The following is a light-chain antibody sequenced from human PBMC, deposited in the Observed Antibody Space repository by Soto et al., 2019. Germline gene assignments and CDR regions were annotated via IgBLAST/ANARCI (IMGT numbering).Light chain of an antibody. Sequence: EIVMTQSPATLSVSPGERATLSCRASQSVSSNLAWYQQKPGQAPRLLIYGTSTRATGIPARFSGSGSGTEFTLTISSLQSEDFAVYYCQQYNNCPPWTFGPGTKVEIK. CDR1: QSVSSN. CDR2: GTS. V-gene: IGKV3-15*01. CDR3: QQYNNCPPWT. J-gene: IGKJ1*01.